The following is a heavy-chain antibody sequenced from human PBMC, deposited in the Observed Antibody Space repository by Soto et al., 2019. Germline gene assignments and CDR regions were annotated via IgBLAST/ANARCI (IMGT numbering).Heavy chain of an antibody. Sequence: GGALILSFAASGFTFTRYSMNWGRQAPGKGLEWVSYISSTTNYIYYGDSMKGRFTISRDNAKNSLYLEMNSLRAEDTAVYYCARESEDLTSNFDYWGQGTLVTVS. J-gene: IGHJ4*02. CDR3: ARESEDLTSNFDY. V-gene: IGHV3-21*06. CDR2: ISSTTNYI. CDR1: GFTFTRYS.